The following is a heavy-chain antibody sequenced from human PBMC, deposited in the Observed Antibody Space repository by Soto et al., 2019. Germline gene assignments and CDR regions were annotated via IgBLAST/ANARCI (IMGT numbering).Heavy chain of an antibody. D-gene: IGHD2-15*01. V-gene: IGHV4-31*03. J-gene: IGHJ5*02. CDR1: GGSISSGDYY. Sequence: SETLSLTCTVSGGSISSGDYYWSWIRQPPGKGLEWIGYIYYSGSTYYNPSLKSRVTISVDTSKYQFSLKLSSVTAADTAVYYCAKSAKYHSLFDPWGQGTLVTVSS. CDR2: IYYSGST. CDR3: AKSAKYHSLFDP.